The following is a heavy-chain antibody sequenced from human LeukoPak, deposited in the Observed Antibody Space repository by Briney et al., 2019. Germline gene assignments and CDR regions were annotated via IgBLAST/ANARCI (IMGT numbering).Heavy chain of an antibody. Sequence: GGSLRLSCAASGFTFSRYWMSWVRQAPGKGLEWVANIEQDGSERYYVDSVRGRFTISRDNPKNSLYLQMNSLRAEDTAVYYCARVDTDVGGIDYWGQGTLVTVSS. J-gene: IGHJ4*02. CDR3: ARVDTDVGGIDY. D-gene: IGHD5-18*01. CDR1: GFTFSRYW. V-gene: IGHV3-7*05. CDR2: IEQDGSER.